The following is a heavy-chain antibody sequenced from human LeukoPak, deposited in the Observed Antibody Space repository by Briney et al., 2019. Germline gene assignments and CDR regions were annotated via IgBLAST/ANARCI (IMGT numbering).Heavy chain of an antibody. CDR1: GFTFSSYG. V-gene: IGHV3-30*03. CDR3: ARDPAKFWSGHDY. CDR2: ISYDGSNK. Sequence: PGGCLRLSCTASGFTFSSYGMHWVRQAPGKGLEWVAVISYDGSNKYDADSVKGRFTISRDNSKNTLYVQMNSLRAEDTAVYYCARDPAKFWSGHDYWGQGTLVTVSS. J-gene: IGHJ4*02. D-gene: IGHD3-3*01.